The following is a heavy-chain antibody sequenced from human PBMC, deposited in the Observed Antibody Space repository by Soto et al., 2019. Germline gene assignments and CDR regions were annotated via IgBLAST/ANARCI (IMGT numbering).Heavy chain of an antibody. CDR2: IKRKIDGETT. CDR1: GFAFTHVW. CDR3: AADRYCSSNTCPGAFDI. V-gene: IGHV3-15*01. D-gene: IGHD2-2*01. J-gene: IGHJ3*02. Sequence: EVQLLESGGDLAEPGGSLRLSCAASGFAFTHVWMTWVRQAPGRGLEWVGRIKRKIDGETTNYAAPVKGRFTISRDDFKNTLYLQMNSLKTDDSAVYYCAADRYCSSNTCPGAFDIWGQGTTV.